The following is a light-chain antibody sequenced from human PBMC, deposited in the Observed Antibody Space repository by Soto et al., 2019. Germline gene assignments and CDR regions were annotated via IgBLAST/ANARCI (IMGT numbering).Light chain of an antibody. CDR2: GAS. CDR1: QSVSSSH. CDR3: QQFVTSTWT. V-gene: IGKV3-20*01. Sequence: EIVLTQSPGTLSLSPGERATLSCRASQSVSSSHLAWYYQKPGQAPRLLIYGASSRATGIPDRFSGSGSGTDFTLTISRLEPEDFAVYYCQQFVTSTWTFGRGTKVEIK. J-gene: IGKJ1*01.